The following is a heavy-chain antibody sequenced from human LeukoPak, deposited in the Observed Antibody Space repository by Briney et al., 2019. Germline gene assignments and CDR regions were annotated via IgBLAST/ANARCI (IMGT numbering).Heavy chain of an antibody. CDR3: ASAYSSGWYPFDY. J-gene: IGHJ4*02. CDR2: INHSGGT. CDR1: GGSFSGYS. Sequence: SETLSLTCAVYGGSFSGYSWNWIRQPAVKGLEWIGEINHSGGTNYNPSLKSRVTISVDTSKKQFSLKLSSVTAADTAVYYCASAYSSGWYPFDYWGQGTLVTVSS. D-gene: IGHD6-19*01. V-gene: IGHV4-34*01.